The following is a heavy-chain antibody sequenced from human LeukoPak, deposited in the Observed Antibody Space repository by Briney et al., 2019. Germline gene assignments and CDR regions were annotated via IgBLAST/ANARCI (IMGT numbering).Heavy chain of an antibody. CDR3: ARVDTAMSAFDP. J-gene: IGHJ5*02. Sequence: PSETLSLTCTVSGDSINSYYWNWIRQPPGKGLEWIGQINHGGTTNYNPSHKSRVTISVDTSKNQMSLRLSSVTAADTAVYYCARVDTAMSAFDPWGQGTLVTVSS. V-gene: IGHV4-34*01. CDR1: GDSINSYY. CDR2: INHGGTT. D-gene: IGHD5-18*01.